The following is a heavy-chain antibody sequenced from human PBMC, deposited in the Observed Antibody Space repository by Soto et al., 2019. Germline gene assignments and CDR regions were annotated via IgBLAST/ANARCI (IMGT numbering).Heavy chain of an antibody. V-gene: IGHV3-30*03. CDR1: GCTFSNYF. J-gene: IGHJ4*02. CDR3: ARAYYFGSGTSYTLYY. D-gene: IGHD3-10*01. CDR2: ISDDGVSK. Sequence: GGSLSLSCASSGCTFSNYFRHWVRQAPGKGLEWVAVISDDGVSKYYADSVQGRFTISRDNSESAVFLQMNSLRPDDTALYFCARAYYFGSGTSYTLYYWGQGTQVNVSS.